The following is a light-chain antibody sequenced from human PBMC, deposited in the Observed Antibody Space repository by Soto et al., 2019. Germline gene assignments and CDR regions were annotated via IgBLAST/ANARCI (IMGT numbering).Light chain of an antibody. CDR1: SGHSSYA. J-gene: IGLJ3*02. CDR2: LNSDGSH. Sequence: QAVVTQSPSASASLGASVKLTCTLSSGHSSYAIAWHQQQPEKGPRYLMKLNSDGSHSKGDRIPDRFSGSSSGAERYLTISSLQSEDEADYYCQTWGTGIWVFGGGTKLTVL. CDR3: QTWGTGIWV. V-gene: IGLV4-69*01.